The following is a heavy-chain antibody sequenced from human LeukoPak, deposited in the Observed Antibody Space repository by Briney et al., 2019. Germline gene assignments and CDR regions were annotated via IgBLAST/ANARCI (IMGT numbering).Heavy chain of an antibody. CDR2: ISGSGGST. D-gene: IGHD2-2*01. CDR3: AKETYATSWQLDS. J-gene: IGHJ4*02. Sequence: GGSLRLSCAASGFTFSSYAMTWVRQAPGKGLEWVSAISGSGGSTYYADSVKGRLTISRDNSKNTLYLQMNSLRAEDTAVYYCAKETYATSWQLDSWGQGTLVTVSS. V-gene: IGHV3-23*01. CDR1: GFTFSSYA.